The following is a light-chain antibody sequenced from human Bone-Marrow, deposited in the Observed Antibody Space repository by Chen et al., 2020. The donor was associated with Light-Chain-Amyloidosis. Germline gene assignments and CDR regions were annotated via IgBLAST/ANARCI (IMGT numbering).Light chain of an antibody. CDR1: NIGSTS. CDR2: DDS. CDR3: QVWDRSSDRPV. J-gene: IGLJ3*02. V-gene: IGLV3-21*02. Sequence: YLLPQPSSVSVAPGQTATLACGGNNIGSTSVHWYQQTPGQAPILVVYDDSDRPSGIPERLSGSNSGNTATLTISRVEAGDEADYYCQVWDRSSDRPVFGGGTKLTVL.